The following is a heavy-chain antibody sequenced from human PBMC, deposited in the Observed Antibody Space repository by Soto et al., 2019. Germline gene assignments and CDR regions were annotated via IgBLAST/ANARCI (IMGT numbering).Heavy chain of an antibody. D-gene: IGHD6-13*01. J-gene: IGHJ3*02. CDR3: ATGIAAAGNRAFDI. CDR2: ISYDGSNK. V-gene: IGHV3-30*03. CDR1: GFTFSSYG. Sequence: GGSLRLSCAASGFTFSSYGMHWVRQAPGKGLEWVAVISYDGSNKYYADSVKGRFTISRDNSKNTLYLQMNSLRAEDTAVYYCATGIAAAGNRAFDIWGQGTMVTVSS.